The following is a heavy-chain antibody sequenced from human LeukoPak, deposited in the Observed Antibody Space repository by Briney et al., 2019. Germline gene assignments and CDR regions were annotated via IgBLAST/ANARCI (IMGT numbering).Heavy chain of an antibody. CDR3: ARFPTRAVAGTNSFDY. D-gene: IGHD6-19*01. CDR1: GGSFSGYY. J-gene: IGHJ4*02. Sequence: KSSETLSLTCAVYGGSFSGYYWSWIRQPPGKGLEWIGEINHSGSTNYNPSLKSRVTISVDTSKNQFSLKLSSVTAADTAVYYCARFPTRAVAGTNSFDYWGQGTLVTVSS. CDR2: INHSGST. V-gene: IGHV4-34*01.